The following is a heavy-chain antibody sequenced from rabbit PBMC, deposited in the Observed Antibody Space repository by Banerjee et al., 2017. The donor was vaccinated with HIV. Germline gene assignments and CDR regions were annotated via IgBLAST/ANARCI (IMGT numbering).Heavy chain of an antibody. V-gene: IGHV1S45*01. J-gene: IGHJ4*01. CDR1: GFSYSGGYD. D-gene: IGHD2-1*01. CDR2: IYTGHGGT. Sequence: QLEESGGGLVKPEGSLTLTCTASGFSYSGGYDMCWVRQAPGKGLEWIACIYTGHGGTYYASWARGRFPISSHSAQNTLYLQLNSLTAADTATYFCVSYDDYGDRNLWGPGTLVTVS. CDR3: VSYDDYGDRNL.